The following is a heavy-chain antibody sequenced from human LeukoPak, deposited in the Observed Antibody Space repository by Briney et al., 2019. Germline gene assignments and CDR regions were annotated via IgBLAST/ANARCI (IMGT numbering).Heavy chain of an antibody. CDR1: GFSFSTYS. CDR3: TTVYGNDYDFWSGYYTDFDY. V-gene: IGHV3-21*03. D-gene: IGHD3-3*01. Sequence: PGGSLRLSCAASGFSFSTYSMIWVRQAPGKGLEWVSSVSGTSEYIYYADSVRGRFTISRDNAKNTVYLQMNSLRAEDTAVYYCTTVYGNDYDFWSGYYTDFDYWGQGTLVTVSS. CDR2: VSGTSEYI. J-gene: IGHJ4*02.